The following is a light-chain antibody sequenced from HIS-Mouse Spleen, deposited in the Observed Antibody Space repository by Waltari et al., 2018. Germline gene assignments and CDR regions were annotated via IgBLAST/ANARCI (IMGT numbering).Light chain of an antibody. CDR2: EVS. CDR3: SSYAGSNNLV. Sequence: QSALTQPPSASGSPGPSVPIPCTGTSRHVRGYNSVPWYQQHPGKAPKLMIYEVSKRPSGVPDRFSGSKSGNTASLTVSGLQAEDEADYYCSSYAGSNNLVFGGGTKLTVL. CDR1: SRHVRGYNS. J-gene: IGLJ2*01. V-gene: IGLV2-8*01.